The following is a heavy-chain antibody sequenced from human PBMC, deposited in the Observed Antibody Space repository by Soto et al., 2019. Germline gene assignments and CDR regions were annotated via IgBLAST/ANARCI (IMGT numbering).Heavy chain of an antibody. V-gene: IGHV3-11*01. CDR3: ARDRNVLAARSDAFDI. CDR1: GFTFSDYY. D-gene: IGHD6-6*01. Sequence: GGSLRLSCAASGFTFSDYYMSWIRQAPGKGLEWVSYISSSGSTIYYADSVKGRFTISRDNAKNSLYLQMNSLRAEDTAVYYCARDRNVLAARSDAFDIWGQGTMVTVSS. J-gene: IGHJ3*02. CDR2: ISSSGSTI.